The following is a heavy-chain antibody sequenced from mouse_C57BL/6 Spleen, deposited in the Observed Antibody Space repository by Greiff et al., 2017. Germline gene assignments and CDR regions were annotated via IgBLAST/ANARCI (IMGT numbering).Heavy chain of an antibody. CDR2: INPSNGGT. D-gene: IGHD1-1*01. Sequence: QFQLQQPGTELVKPGASVKLSCKASGYTFTSYWMHWVKQRPGQGLEWIGNINPSNGGTNYNEKFKIKATLTVDKSSSTAYMQLSSLTSEDSAVYYCARRITTVPWYFDVWGTGTTVTVSS. CDR3: ARRITTVPWYFDV. V-gene: IGHV1-53*01. CDR1: GYTFTSYW. J-gene: IGHJ1*03.